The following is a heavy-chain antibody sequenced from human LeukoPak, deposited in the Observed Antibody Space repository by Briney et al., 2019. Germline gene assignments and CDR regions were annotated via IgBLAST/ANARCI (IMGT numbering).Heavy chain of an antibody. CDR1: GLTFSNYA. V-gene: IGHV3-23*01. D-gene: IGHD3-3*01. CDR2: ISGSDGST. Sequence: AGGSLTLSCAASGLTFSNYAMTGLRQSPGKGGEGVSAISGSDGSTDYSDSVTGRFTISRDKLQNTVYLQMSTRRDDDTAVYYCAKDGYDFWSAYQIDLWGQGTLVTVSS. J-gene: IGHJ5*02. CDR3: AKDGYDFWSAYQIDL.